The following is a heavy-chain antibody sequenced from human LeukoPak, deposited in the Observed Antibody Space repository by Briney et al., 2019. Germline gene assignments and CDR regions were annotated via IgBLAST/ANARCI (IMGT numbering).Heavy chain of an antibody. CDR1: GSTFTSHA. J-gene: IGHJ4*02. Sequence: GGSLRLSCAASGSTFTSHAMTWVRQAPGKGLEWVSTICGDGGITYYADSVKGRFTISRDNSKNTLYLQMNSLRAEDTAVYYCGKDLLSSSSAWYLTPFDYWGQGTLVTVSS. D-gene: IGHD6-19*01. CDR2: ICGDGGIT. CDR3: GKDLLSSSSAWYLTPFDY. V-gene: IGHV3-23*01.